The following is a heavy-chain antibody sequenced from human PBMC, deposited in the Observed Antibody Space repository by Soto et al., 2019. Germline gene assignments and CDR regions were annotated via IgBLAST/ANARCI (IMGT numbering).Heavy chain of an antibody. Sequence: KTSETLSLTCTVSGGSISSGGYYWSWIRQHPGKGLEWIGYIYYSGSTYYNPSLKSRVTISVDTSKNQFSLKLSSVTAADTAGYYCPNFLRVVTCANAFHIWGRGTMVTVSS. CDR2: IYYSGST. CDR1: GGSISSGGYY. J-gene: IGHJ3*02. D-gene: IGHD2-21*02. V-gene: IGHV4-31*03. CDR3: PNFLRVVTCANAFHI.